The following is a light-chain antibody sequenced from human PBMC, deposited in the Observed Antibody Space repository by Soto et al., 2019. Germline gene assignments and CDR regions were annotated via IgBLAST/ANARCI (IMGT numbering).Light chain of an antibody. CDR1: QGIRND. V-gene: IGKV1-17*01. CDR3: QQYKKWPRT. J-gene: IGKJ1*01. Sequence: DIQMTQSPSSLTASVGDRVTIPCRASQGIRNDLGWYQQKPGKAPKRLIHAASSLQSGVPSRFSGSGSGTEFTLTISSLQPEDFAVYYCQQYKKWPRTFGHGTKVDIK. CDR2: AAS.